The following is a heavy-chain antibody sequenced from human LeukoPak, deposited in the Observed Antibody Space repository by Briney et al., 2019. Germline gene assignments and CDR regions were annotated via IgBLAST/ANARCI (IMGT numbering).Heavy chain of an antibody. CDR3: ARSQIINYYDSSGYYSSPFLYI. J-gene: IGHJ4*02. V-gene: IGHV1-2*02. Sequence: ASVKVSCKASGYTFTGYCMHWVRQAPGQGLEWMGWINPNSGGTNYAQKLQGRVTMTRDTSISTAYMELSRLRSDDTAVYYCARSQIINYYDSSGYYSSPFLYIWGQGTLVTVSS. CDR1: GYTFTGYC. CDR2: INPNSGGT. D-gene: IGHD3-22*01.